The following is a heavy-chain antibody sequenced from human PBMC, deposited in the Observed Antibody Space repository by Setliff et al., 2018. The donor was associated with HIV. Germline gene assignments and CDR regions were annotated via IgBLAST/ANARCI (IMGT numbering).Heavy chain of an antibody. Sequence: KLRKTLSLTCTISGGSISAESYSWAWIRQPPGKGLEWIGAINYSGTTYYNPSLQSRVTMAVDTSKNQLSLKLTSMTAADTAVYYCARDPHYFDRSGYYSYFYFDFWGQGTLVTVSS. J-gene: IGHJ4*02. CDR2: INYSGTT. D-gene: IGHD3-22*01. CDR3: ARDPHYFDRSGYYSYFYFDF. V-gene: IGHV4-39*07. CDR1: GGSISAESYS.